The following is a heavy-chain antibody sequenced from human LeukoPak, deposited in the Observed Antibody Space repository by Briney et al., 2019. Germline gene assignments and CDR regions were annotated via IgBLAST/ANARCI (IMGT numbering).Heavy chain of an antibody. CDR1: GFTFSSYW. CDR2: IDSDGSST. J-gene: IGHJ4*02. Sequence: GGSLRLSGAASGFTFSSYWMHWIRQSPGKGLVWVSRIDSDGSSTIYADSVKGRFTISRDNAKNTLNLEMNGLRAEDTALYYCARSGAPTPDYWGQGTLVIVSS. CDR3: ARSGAPTPDY. D-gene: IGHD2-15*01. V-gene: IGHV3-74*01.